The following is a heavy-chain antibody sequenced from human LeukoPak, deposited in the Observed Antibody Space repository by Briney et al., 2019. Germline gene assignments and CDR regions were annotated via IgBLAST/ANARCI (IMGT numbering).Heavy chain of an antibody. CDR1: GGSISSYY. Sequence: PSETLSLTCTVSGGSISSYYWSWIRQPPGKGLEWIGYIYYSGSTNYNPSLKSRVTISVDTSKSQFSLKLSSVTAADTAVYYCARSRDSHLAFRLDYWGQGTLVTVSS. CDR3: ARSRDSHLAFRLDY. V-gene: IGHV4-59*01. CDR2: IYYSGST. J-gene: IGHJ4*02. D-gene: IGHD2-21*01.